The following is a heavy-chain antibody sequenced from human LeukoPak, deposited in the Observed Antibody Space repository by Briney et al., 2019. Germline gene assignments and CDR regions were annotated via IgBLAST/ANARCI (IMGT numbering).Heavy chain of an antibody. J-gene: IGHJ4*02. D-gene: IGHD5-24*01. Sequence: KPSETLSVTCTVSGGSMNNHYWSWIRQSPGKELEWIGYIYYSGSTKYNPSLKSRITISVDTSKNQFSLKLSSVTAADTAVYYCARVMDHGYSKYWGQGTLVTVSS. CDR1: GGSMNNHY. CDR3: ARVMDHGYSKY. V-gene: IGHV4-59*11. CDR2: IYYSGST.